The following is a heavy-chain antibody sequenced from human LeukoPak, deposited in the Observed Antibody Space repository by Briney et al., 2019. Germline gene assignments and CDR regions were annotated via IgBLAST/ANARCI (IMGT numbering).Heavy chain of an antibody. D-gene: IGHD2-15*01. CDR2: IYTSGST. V-gene: IGHV4-61*02. CDR3: ARGVGGYCSGGSCYSGPNWFDP. Sequence: SQTLSLTRTVSGGSISSGTYYWSWIRQPAGKGLEWIGRIYTSGSTNYNPSLKSRVTISVDRSKNQFSLKLSSVTAADMAVYYCARGVGGYCSGGSCYSGPNWFDPWGQGTLVTVSS. CDR1: GGSISSGTYY. J-gene: IGHJ5*02.